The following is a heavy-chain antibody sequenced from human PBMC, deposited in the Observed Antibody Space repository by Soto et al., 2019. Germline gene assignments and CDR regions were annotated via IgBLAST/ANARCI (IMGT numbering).Heavy chain of an antibody. D-gene: IGHD3-10*01. V-gene: IGHV3-66*01. CDR2: LYSGGST. CDR1: GFTVSSNY. CDR3: ARVYGSGIPDSFHY. J-gene: IGHJ4*02. Sequence: EVQLVESGGGLVQPGGSLRLSCAVSGFTVSSNYMSWVRQAPGKGLEWVSVLYSGGSTYNADSVKGRFTISRDSSKNTVYLQMNNLRAEDTAVYYCARVYGSGIPDSFHYWGRGTLVTVSS.